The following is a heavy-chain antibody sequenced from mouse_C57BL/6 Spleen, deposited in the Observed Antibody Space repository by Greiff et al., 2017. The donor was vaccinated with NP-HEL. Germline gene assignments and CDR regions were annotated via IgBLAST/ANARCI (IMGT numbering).Heavy chain of an antibody. CDR3: ASMRYAMDY. Sequence: VQLQQSGAELVKPGASVKLSCKASGYTFTSYWMQWVKQRPGQGLEWIGEIDPSDSYTNYNQKFKGKATLTVDTSSSTAYMQLSSLTSEDSAVYYCASMRYAMDYWGQGTSVTVSS. J-gene: IGHJ4*01. CDR2: IDPSDSYT. V-gene: IGHV1-50*01. CDR1: GYTFTSYW.